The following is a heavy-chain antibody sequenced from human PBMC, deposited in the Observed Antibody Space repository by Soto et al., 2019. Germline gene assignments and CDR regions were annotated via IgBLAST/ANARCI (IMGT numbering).Heavy chain of an antibody. J-gene: IGHJ4*02. Sequence: GGSLRLSCAASGFTFDDYTMHWVRQAPGKGLEWVSLISWDGGSTYYADSVKGRFTISRDNSKNSLYLQMNSLRTEDTALYYCAKDISAVGALGIDYWGQGTLVTVSS. CDR2: ISWDGGST. CDR3: AKDISAVGALGIDY. CDR1: GFTFDDYT. V-gene: IGHV3-43*01. D-gene: IGHD1-26*01.